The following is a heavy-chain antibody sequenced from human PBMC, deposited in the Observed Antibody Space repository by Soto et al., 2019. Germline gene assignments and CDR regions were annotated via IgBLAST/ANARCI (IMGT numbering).Heavy chain of an antibody. Sequence: SETLSLTCAVYGGSFSGYYWSWIRQPPGKGLEWIGEINHSGSTNYNPSLKSRVTISVDTSKNQFSLKLSSVTAADTAVYYCARGPRRSYYYYMDVWGKGTSVIVSS. CDR2: INHSGST. J-gene: IGHJ6*03. CDR3: ARGPRRSYYYYMDV. CDR1: GGSFSGYY. V-gene: IGHV4-34*01.